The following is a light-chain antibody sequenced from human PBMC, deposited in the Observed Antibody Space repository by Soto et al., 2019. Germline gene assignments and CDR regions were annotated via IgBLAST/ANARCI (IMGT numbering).Light chain of an antibody. V-gene: IGKV1-8*01. CDR2: AAS. Sequence: IQMTQSPSSLSASVGDRVTITCRASQGISSYLAWYQQKPGKAPKLLIYAASTLQSGVPSRFSGSGSGTDFTLTISCLQSEDFATYYCQQYYSYPFTFGPGTKVDIK. J-gene: IGKJ3*01. CDR3: QQYYSYPFT. CDR1: QGISSY.